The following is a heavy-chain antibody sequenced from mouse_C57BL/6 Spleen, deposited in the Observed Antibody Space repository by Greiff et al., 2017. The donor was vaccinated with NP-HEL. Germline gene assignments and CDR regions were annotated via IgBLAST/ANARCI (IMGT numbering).Heavy chain of an antibody. J-gene: IGHJ4*01. Sequence: VQLQQSGPVLVKPGASVKMSCKASGYTFTDYYMNWVKQSHGKSLEWIGVINPYNGGTSYNQKFKGKATLTVDKSSSTAYMELNSLTSEDSAVYYCAREEYYYAMDYWGQGTSVTVSS. CDR3: AREEYYYAMDY. CDR1: GYTFTDYY. CDR2: INPYNGGT. V-gene: IGHV1-19*01.